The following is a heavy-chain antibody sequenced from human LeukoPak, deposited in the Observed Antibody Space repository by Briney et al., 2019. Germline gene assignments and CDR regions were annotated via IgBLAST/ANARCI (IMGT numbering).Heavy chain of an antibody. CDR2: FNREDDEA. Sequence: GASLKVSCNLSGYTLTDFSMHWVRQAPGKGLEWMGGFNREDDEAIYAPHFQGRVTVTEDTSTDTAYMELSSLRSEDTAVYYCATLDSYYDNSGRPLVPDWGQGTLVTVSS. J-gene: IGHJ4*02. CDR3: ATLDSYYDNSGRPLVPD. D-gene: IGHD3-22*01. V-gene: IGHV1-24*01. CDR1: GYTLTDFS.